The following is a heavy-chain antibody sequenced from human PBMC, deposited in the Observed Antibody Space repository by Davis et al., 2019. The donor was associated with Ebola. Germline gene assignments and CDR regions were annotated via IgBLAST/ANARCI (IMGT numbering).Heavy chain of an antibody. J-gene: IGHJ6*02. CDR2: ISAYNGNT. D-gene: IGHD6-13*01. Sequence: AASVKVSCKASGYTFTSYGISWVRQAPGQGLEWMGWISAYNGNTNYAQKLQGRVTMATETSTSTAYMELRSLRSDDTAVYYCARGYSSSWYSPYYYSYGMDVWGQGTTVTVSS. CDR3: ARGYSSSWYSPYYYSYGMDV. V-gene: IGHV1-18*01. CDR1: GYTFTSYG.